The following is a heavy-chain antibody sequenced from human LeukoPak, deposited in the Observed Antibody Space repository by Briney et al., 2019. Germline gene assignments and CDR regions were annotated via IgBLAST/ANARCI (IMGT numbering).Heavy chain of an antibody. J-gene: IGHJ4*02. CDR3: TRPRLSSSWPSFDY. V-gene: IGHV5-51*01. CDR1: GYTFNNYW. CDR2: LYPDASAT. Sequence: GESLKISCKASGYTFNNYWIGWVRQMPGKGPEWMGFLYPDASATTYNPSFQGQVTISADKSISTAYLQWSSLKASDTAMYYCTRPRLSSSWPSFDYWGQGTLVTVSS. D-gene: IGHD6-13*01.